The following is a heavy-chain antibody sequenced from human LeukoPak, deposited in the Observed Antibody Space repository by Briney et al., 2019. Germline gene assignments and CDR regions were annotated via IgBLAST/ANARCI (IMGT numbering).Heavy chain of an antibody. J-gene: IGHJ3*02. Sequence: PGGSLRLSCAASGFTFSSYSMNWVRQAPGKGLEWVSAISGSGGSTYYADSVKGRFTISRDNSKNTLYLQMNSLRAEDTAVYYCAKEWSSSRNQKIPHDAFDIWGQGTMVTVSS. CDR3: AKEWSSSRNQKIPHDAFDI. V-gene: IGHV3-23*01. CDR2: ISGSGGST. CDR1: GFTFSSYS. D-gene: IGHD1-14*01.